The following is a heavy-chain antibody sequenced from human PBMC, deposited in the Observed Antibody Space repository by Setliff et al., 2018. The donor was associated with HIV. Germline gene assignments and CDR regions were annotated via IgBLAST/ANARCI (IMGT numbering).Heavy chain of an antibody. CDR3: ARELQWSRYSGREEEDY. CDR2: IRQDGTDK. J-gene: IGHJ4*02. D-gene: IGHD1-26*01. V-gene: IGHV3-7*01. Sequence: GGSLRLSCVGSGFSFSNYDLNWVRQAPGKGLEWVAKIRQDGTDKYYVDSVKGRFTISRDNSKNSLYLQMNSLRAEDTAVYYCARELQWSRYSGREEEDYWGQGTLVTVSS. CDR1: GFSFSNYD.